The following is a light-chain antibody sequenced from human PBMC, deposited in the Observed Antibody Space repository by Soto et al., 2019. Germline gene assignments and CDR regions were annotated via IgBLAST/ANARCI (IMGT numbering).Light chain of an antibody. V-gene: IGLV2-14*01. Sequence: QSALTQPASVSGSPGQSITISCTGSSSDVGRYNYVSWYQQHPGKAPKLMTYEVSNRPSGVSIRFSGSKSGNTASLTISGLQAEDEADYYCSSFTSSKSAVFGGGTKLTVL. CDR3: SSFTSSKSAV. CDR2: EVS. CDR1: SSDVGRYNY. J-gene: IGLJ2*01.